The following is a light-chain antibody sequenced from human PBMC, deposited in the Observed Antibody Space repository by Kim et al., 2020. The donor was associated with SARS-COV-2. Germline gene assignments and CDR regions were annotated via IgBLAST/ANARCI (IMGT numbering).Light chain of an antibody. CDR1: GGSIASND. CDR2: EDN. V-gene: IGLV6-57*03. CDR3: QSYDSSNYV. Sequence: GKTVTISCTRSGGSIASNDVQWYQQRPGSAPTTVIYEDNQRPSGVPDRFSGSIDSSSNSASLTISGLKTEDEADYYCQSYDSSNYVFGTGTKVTVL. J-gene: IGLJ1*01.